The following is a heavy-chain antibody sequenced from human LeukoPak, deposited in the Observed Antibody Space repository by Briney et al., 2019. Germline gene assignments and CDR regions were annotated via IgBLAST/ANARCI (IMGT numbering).Heavy chain of an antibody. CDR3: ARDMWGTFDY. J-gene: IGHJ4*02. V-gene: IGHV3-74*03. D-gene: IGHD7-27*01. CDR2: TSPDGSDT. CDR1: GFPFGEFW. Sequence: GGSLRLSCAASGFPFGEFWMHWVRQVPGKGLVWVSRTSPDGSDTTYADSVKGRFTISRDNAKNTLFLQMSSLRAEDTALYYCARDMWGTFDYWGQGILVTVSS.